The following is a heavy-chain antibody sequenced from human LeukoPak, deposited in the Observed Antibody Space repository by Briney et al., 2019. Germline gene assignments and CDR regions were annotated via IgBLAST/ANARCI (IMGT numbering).Heavy chain of an antibody. J-gene: IGHJ4*02. CDR2: ISSSGSTI. Sequence: PAGSLRLSCAASGFTFSDYYMSWIRQAPGKGLEWVSYISSSGSTIYNADSVKGRFTISRDNAKNSLFLQMNSLRAGDTAVYYCARDSSGWYYFDYWGQGTLVTVSS. CDR3: ARDSSGWYYFDY. D-gene: IGHD6-19*01. CDR1: GFTFSDYY. V-gene: IGHV3-11*04.